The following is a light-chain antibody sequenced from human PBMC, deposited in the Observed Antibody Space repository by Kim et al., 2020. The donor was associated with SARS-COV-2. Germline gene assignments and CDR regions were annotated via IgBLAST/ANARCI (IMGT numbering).Light chain of an antibody. CDR2: AAS. V-gene: IGKV1-27*01. CDR3: KKYNSAPWT. J-gene: IGKJ1*01. CDR1: QGISNY. Sequence: ASVGDRVPITCRASQGISNYLAWYQQKPGKVPKLLIYAASTLQSGVPSRFSGIGSGTDFTLTISSLQPEDVATYYCKKYNSAPWTFGQGTKVDI.